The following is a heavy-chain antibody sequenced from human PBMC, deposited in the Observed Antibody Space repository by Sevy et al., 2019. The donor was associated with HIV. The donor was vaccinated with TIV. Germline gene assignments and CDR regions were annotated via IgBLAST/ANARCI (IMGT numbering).Heavy chain of an antibody. J-gene: IGHJ6*02. CDR2: VSSSSTYI. CDR1: GFTFSTYN. V-gene: IGHV3-21*01. D-gene: IGHD2-15*01. CDR3: ARDLVLPATTDYYYYGMDV. Sequence: GGSLRLSCAASGFTFSTYNMNWVRQAPGKGLEWVSSVSSSSTYIYYADSVKGRFTISRDNAKNSLYLQMNSLRAEDTAVYYCARDLVLPATTDYYYYGMDVWGQGTTVTVSS.